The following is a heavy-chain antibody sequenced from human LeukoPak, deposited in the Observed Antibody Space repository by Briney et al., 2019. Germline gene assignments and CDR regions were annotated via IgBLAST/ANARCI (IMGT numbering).Heavy chain of an antibody. CDR3: AKAPRVIVGGDPSDY. Sequence: GGSLRLSCAASGFTFSNAWMSWVRQAPGKGLEWVSAISGSGGSTYYADSVKGRFTISRDNSKNTLYLQMNSLRAEDTAVYYCAKAPRVIVGGDPSDYWGQGTLVTVSS. J-gene: IGHJ4*02. V-gene: IGHV3-23*01. D-gene: IGHD3-22*01. CDR1: GFTFSNAW. CDR2: ISGSGGST.